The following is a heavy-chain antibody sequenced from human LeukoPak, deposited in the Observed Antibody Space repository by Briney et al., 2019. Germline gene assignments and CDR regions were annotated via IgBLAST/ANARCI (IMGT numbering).Heavy chain of an antibody. CDR2: ISYDGSNK. J-gene: IGHJ4*02. CDR1: GFTFSGYP. CDR3: ARDFLDYYDSSGYPV. Sequence: GGSLRLSCAASGFTFSGYPIHWVRQAPGKGLEWVAVISYDGSNKYYADSVKGRFTISRDNSKNTLYLQMNSLRAEDTAVYYCARDFLDYYDSSGYPVWGQGTLVTVSS. V-gene: IGHV3-30-3*01. D-gene: IGHD3-22*01.